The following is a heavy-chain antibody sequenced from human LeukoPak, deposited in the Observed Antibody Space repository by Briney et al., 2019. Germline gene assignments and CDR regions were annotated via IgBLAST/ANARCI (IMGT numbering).Heavy chain of an antibody. D-gene: IGHD1-26*01. Sequence: GGSLRLSCAASGFNFTNYVMHWVRQAPGKGLEWVSFIGSDGSDKHYADSVKGRFTISRDNSKNTLYVQMNSLRPEDTAVYYCAAFSGSYRGRLGTFDIWGQGTMVTVSS. CDR3: AAFSGSYRGRLGTFDI. J-gene: IGHJ3*02. CDR1: GFNFTNYV. CDR2: IGSDGSDK. V-gene: IGHV3-30*02.